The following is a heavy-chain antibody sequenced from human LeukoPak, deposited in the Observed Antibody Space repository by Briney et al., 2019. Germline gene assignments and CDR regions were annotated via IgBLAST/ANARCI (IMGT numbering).Heavy chain of an antibody. J-gene: IGHJ6*02. D-gene: IGHD3-3*01. CDR2: INHSGST. CDR3: AREDFWSGCYTEASYYGMDV. V-gene: IGHV4-34*01. CDR1: GGSFSGYY. Sequence: SETLSLTCAVYGGSFSGYYWSWIRQPPGKGLEWIGEINHSGSTNYNPSLKSRVTISVDTSKNQFSLKLSSVTAADTAVYYCAREDFWSGCYTEASYYGMDVWGQGTTVTVSS.